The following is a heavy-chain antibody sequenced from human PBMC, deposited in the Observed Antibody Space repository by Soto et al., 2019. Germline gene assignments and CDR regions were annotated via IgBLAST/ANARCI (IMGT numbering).Heavy chain of an antibody. J-gene: IGHJ6*02. CDR3: ARGTSSSYYGYYGMGV. Sequence: ASVKVSCKASGYTFTGYYMHWVRQAPGQGLEWMGWINPNSGGTNYAQKFQGWVTMTRDTSISTAYMELSRLRSDDTAVYYCARGTSSSYYGYYGMGVWGQGTTVTVSS. CDR1: GYTFTGYY. D-gene: IGHD3-22*01. CDR2: INPNSGGT. V-gene: IGHV1-2*04.